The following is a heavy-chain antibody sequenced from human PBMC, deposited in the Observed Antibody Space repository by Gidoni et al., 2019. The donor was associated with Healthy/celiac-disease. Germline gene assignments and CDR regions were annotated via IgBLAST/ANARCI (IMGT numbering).Heavy chain of an antibody. CDR1: GFAFRDYG. D-gene: IGHD3-10*01. J-gene: IGHJ4*02. V-gene: IGHV3-48*04. CDR2: ITSDSRTT. Sequence: EVQLEESGGGLVQPGGSLRLSCEASGFAFRDYGMSWVRQAPGNGLEWISFITSDSRTTLYADSVNGRFTVSRDNGRNSLYLQVNSLRAEYTAVYYCLKDRGESPLIKPDCWGQGTLVTVSS. CDR3: LKDRGESPLIKPDC.